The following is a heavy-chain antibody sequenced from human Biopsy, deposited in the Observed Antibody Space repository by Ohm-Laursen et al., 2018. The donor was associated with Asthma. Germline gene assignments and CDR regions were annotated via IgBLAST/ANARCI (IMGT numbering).Heavy chain of an antibody. J-gene: IGHJ6*02. CDR2: IIPIFGIA. Sequence: SSVKVSCKASGGTFSSYAISWVRQAPGQGLEWMGGIIPIFGIANYAQKFQGRVSITADKSTSTAYMQLSSLRSDDTAVYYCARPSPNRDILYYYYHMDVWGQGTTVIVSS. V-gene: IGHV1-69*17. CDR1: GGTFSSYA. D-gene: IGHD3-3*02. CDR3: ARPSPNRDILYYYYHMDV.